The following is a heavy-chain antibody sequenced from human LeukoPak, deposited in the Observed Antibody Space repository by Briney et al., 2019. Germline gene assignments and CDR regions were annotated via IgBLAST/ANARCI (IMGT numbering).Heavy chain of an antibody. CDR3: AKGRTGGYSSSWYQYYFDY. J-gene: IGHJ4*02. D-gene: IGHD6-13*01. CDR1: GFTFSSYA. CDR2: ISYDGSNK. V-gene: IGHV3-30-3*01. Sequence: GGSLRLSCAASGFTFSSYAMHWVRQAPGKGLEWVAVISYDGSNKYYADSVKGRFTISRDNSKNTLYLQMNSLRAEDTAVYYCAKGRTGGYSSSWYQYYFDYWGQGTLVTVSS.